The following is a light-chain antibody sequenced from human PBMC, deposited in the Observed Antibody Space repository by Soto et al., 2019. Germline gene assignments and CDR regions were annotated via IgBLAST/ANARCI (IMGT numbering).Light chain of an antibody. J-gene: IGKJ1*01. CDR1: QSVSSY. CDR2: DAS. CDR3: QQRSNWRT. Sequence: EIVLTQSPATLSLSPGERATLSCRASQSVSSYLAWYQQKPGQAPRLLIYDASNRATGIPARFSGSGSGTDFTLTISSLEPEDVAVYYCQQRSNWRTFGQGTKVEIK. V-gene: IGKV3-11*01.